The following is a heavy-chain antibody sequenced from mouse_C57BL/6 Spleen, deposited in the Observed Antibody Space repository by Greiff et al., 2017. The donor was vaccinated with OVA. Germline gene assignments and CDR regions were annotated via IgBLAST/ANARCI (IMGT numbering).Heavy chain of an antibody. J-gene: IGHJ2*01. Sequence: EVQLQQSGPELAKPGASVKMSCKASGYTFTDYNMHWVKQSPGQSLEWIGYINPNNGGTSYNQKFKGKATLTVDKSSSTAYMELRSLTSEDAAVYYCARGDYDYALDYWGQGTTRTVSS. D-gene: IGHD2-4*01. V-gene: IGHV1-22*01. CDR3: ARGDYDYALDY. CDR1: GYTFTDYN. CDR2: INPNNGGT.